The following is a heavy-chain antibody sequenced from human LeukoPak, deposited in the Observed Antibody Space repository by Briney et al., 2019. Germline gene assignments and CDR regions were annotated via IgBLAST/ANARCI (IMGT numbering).Heavy chain of an antibody. Sequence: GASVKVSCKASGYTFTSYHMHWVRQAPGQGLEWMGKINLSGGSTTYAQKFLGRVTMTRDTSTSTVYMELSSLRSEDTAVYYCARDYVDDIPMIKDYWGQGTLVTVSS. CDR1: GYTFTSYH. V-gene: IGHV1-46*01. CDR3: ARDYVDDIPMIKDY. CDR2: INLSGGST. J-gene: IGHJ4*02. D-gene: IGHD2-8*01.